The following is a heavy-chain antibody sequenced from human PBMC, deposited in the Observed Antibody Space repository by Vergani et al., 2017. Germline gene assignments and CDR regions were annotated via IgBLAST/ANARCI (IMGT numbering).Heavy chain of an antibody. CDR2: IGTAGDT. CDR1: GFTFSSYD. V-gene: IGHV3-13*01. Sequence: EVQLVESGGGLVKPGGSLRLSCAASGFTFSSYDMHWVRQATGKGLEWVSAIGTAGDTYYPGSVKGRFTISRENAKNSLYLQMNSLRAGDTAVYYCAREGCSSTSCYSWYFDLWGRGTLVTVSS. CDR3: AREGCSSTSCYSWYFDL. J-gene: IGHJ2*01. D-gene: IGHD2-2*01.